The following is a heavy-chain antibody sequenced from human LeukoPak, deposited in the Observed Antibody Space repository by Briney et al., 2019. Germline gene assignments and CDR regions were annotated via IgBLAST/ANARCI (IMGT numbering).Heavy chain of an antibody. D-gene: IGHD3-22*01. V-gene: IGHV4-30-2*01. CDR1: GGSISSGGYS. CDR3: ARGNHYDSSGYYYESFDP. CDR2: IYHSGST. Sequence: SETLSLTCAVSGGSISSGGYSWSWIRQPPGKGLEWIGYIYHSGSTYYNPSLKSRVTISVDRSKNQFSLKLSSVTAADTAVYYCARGNHYDSSGYYYESFDPWGQGTLVTVSS. J-gene: IGHJ5*02.